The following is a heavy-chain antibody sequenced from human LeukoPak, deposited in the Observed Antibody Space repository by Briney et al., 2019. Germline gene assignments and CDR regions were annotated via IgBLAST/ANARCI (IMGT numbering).Heavy chain of an antibody. CDR3: ARKPDYYGADY. D-gene: IGHD3-10*01. CDR2: IKGDGGSP. CDR1: GXTFSNYW. Sequence: GGSLRLSWAASGXTFSNYWLHWVRQAPGKGLVWVSRIKGDGGSPTYADSVKGRFTISRDNAKHTLYLQMNSLRAEDTAVYYCARKPDYYGADYWGQGTLVTVSS. J-gene: IGHJ4*02. V-gene: IGHV3-74*01.